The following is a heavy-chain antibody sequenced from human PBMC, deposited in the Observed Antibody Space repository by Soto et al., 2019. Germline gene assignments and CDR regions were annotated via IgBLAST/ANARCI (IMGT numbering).Heavy chain of an antibody. J-gene: IGHJ5*02. CDR1: GGTFSSYA. CDR2: IIPILGTA. D-gene: IGHD6-19*01. Sequence: QVQLVQSGAEVTKPGSSVKVSCKASGGTFSSYAISWVRQAPGQGREWMGGIIPILGTANYAQKFQGRVTITADESTSTAYMELSSLRSEDTAVYYCAREATAVAGYNWFDPWGQGTLVTVSS. V-gene: IGHV1-69*01. CDR3: AREATAVAGYNWFDP.